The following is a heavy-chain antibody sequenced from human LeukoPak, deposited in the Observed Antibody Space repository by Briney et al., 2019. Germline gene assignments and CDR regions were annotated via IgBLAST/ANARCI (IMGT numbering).Heavy chain of an antibody. V-gene: IGHV3-23*01. J-gene: IGHJ4*02. CDR1: GFIFSSYA. CDR2: ISGSGGST. CDR3: ARDLAVSDY. Sequence: GGSLRLSCAASGFIFSSYAMSWVRQAPGKGLEWVSAISGSGGSTYYADSVKGRFTISRDNAKNSLYLQMSSLRDEDTAMYYCARDLAVSDYWGQGTLVTVSS.